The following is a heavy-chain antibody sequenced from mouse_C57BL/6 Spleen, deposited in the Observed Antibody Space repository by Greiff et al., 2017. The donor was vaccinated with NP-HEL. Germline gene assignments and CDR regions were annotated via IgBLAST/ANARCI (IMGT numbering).Heavy chain of an antibody. D-gene: IGHD3-3*01. V-gene: IGHV1-52*01. J-gene: IGHJ2*01. CDR1: GYTFTSYW. Sequence: VQLQQPGAELVKPGASVKLSCKASGYTFTSYWMQWVKQRPIQGLEWIGNIDTSDSETHYNQKLKDTATLTVDKSSSTAYMQLSSLTSEDSAVYYCVVGGHGDYWGQGTTLTVSS. CDR3: VVGGHGDY. CDR2: IDTSDSET.